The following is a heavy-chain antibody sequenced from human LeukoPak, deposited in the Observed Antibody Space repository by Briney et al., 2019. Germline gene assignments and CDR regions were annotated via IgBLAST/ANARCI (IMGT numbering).Heavy chain of an antibody. J-gene: IGHJ5*02. CDR2: INWNGGST. CDR3: ARTGWELLAYWFDP. CDR1: GFTFDDYG. D-gene: IGHD1-26*01. Sequence: GGSLRLSCAASGFTFDDYGMSWVRQAPGKGLEWVSGINWNGGSTGYADSVKGRFTISRDNAKNSLYLQMNSLRAEDTAVYYCARTGWELLAYWFDPWGQGTLVTVSS. V-gene: IGHV3-20*04.